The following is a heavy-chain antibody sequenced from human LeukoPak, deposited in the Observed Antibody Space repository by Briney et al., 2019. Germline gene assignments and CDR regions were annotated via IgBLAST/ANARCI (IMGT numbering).Heavy chain of an antibody. V-gene: IGHV3-74*01. D-gene: IGHD2-2*01. CDR3: ARAPTVLVGYCSSSSCQADY. CDR2: INPDGTHT. Sequence: GGSLRLSCAASGFTFSSYWMHWVRQAPGMGLAWVSHINPDGTHTNYADSVKGRFTISRDNAKNSLYPQMNSLRVGDTAVYYCARAPTVLVGYCSSSSCQADYWGQGTLVTVSS. J-gene: IGHJ4*02. CDR1: GFTFSSYW.